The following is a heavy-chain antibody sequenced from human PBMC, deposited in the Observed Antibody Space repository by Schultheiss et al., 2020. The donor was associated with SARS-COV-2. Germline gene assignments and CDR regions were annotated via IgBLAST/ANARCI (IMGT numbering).Heavy chain of an antibody. CDR3: ARTETIFGVVSSYYYYMDV. CDR2: MNPNSGNT. V-gene: IGHV1-8*01. Sequence: SVKVSCKASGYTFTSYDINWVRQATGQGLEWMGWMNPNSGNTGYAQKFQGRVTMTRNTSISTAYMELSSLRSEDTAVYYCARTETIFGVVSSYYYYMDVWGKGTTVTVSS. J-gene: IGHJ6*03. CDR1: GYTFTSYD. D-gene: IGHD3-3*01.